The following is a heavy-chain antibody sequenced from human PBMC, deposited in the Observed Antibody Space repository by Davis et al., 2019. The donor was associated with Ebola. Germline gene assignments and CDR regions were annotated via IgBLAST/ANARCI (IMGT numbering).Heavy chain of an antibody. V-gene: IGHV3-11*06. CDR3: ARVAPFSSSSWLTYYYYGMDV. J-gene: IGHJ6*02. CDR1: GFTFSSYA. Sequence: GESLKISCAASGFTFSSYAMSWIRQAPGKGLEWVSYISSSSSYTNYADSVKGRFTISRDNAKNSLYLQMNSLRAEDTAVYYCARVAPFSSSSWLTYYYYGMDVWGQGTTVTVSS. CDR2: ISSSSSYT. D-gene: IGHD6-13*01.